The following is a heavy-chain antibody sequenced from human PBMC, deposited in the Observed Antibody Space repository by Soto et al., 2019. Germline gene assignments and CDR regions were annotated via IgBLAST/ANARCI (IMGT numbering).Heavy chain of an antibody. V-gene: IGHV3-74*01. D-gene: IGHD6-13*01. CDR3: ASASSSWYAFDI. CDR2: INSDGSST. Sequence: GGSLRLSCAASGFTFSSYWMHWVRQAPGKGLVWVSRINSDGSSTSYADSVKGRFTISRDNAKNTLYLQMNSLRAEDTAVYYCASASSSWYAFDIWGQGTMVTVSS. J-gene: IGHJ3*02. CDR1: GFTFSSYW.